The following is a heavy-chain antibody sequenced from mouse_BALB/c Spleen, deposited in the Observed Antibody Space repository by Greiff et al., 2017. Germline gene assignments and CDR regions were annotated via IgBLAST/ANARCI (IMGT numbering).Heavy chain of an antibody. V-gene: IGHV5-9-3*01. D-gene: IGHD4-1*01. Sequence: EVKLVESGGGLVKPGGSLKLSCAASGFTFSSYAMSWVRQTPEKRLAWVATISSGGSYTYYPDSVKGRFTISRVDAKNTLYLQMSSLRSEGTAVYYCASTELGGDYFDYRSQGTTHTVS. CDR3: ASTELGGDYFDY. CDR2: ISSGGSYT. J-gene: IGHJ2*01. CDR1: GFTFSSYA.